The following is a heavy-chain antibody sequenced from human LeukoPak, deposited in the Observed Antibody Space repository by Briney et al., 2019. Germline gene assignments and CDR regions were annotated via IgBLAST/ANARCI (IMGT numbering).Heavy chain of an antibody. Sequence: GGSLRLSCAASGFTFSSYAMSWVRQAPGKGVEWVSAISGSGGNTYYADSVKGRFTISRDNSKNTLYLQMNSLRAEDTAVYYCARGTPAAGNYFDYWGQGTLVTVSS. CDR2: ISGSGGNT. V-gene: IGHV3-23*01. CDR1: GFTFSSYA. J-gene: IGHJ4*02. D-gene: IGHD6-13*01. CDR3: ARGTPAAGNYFDY.